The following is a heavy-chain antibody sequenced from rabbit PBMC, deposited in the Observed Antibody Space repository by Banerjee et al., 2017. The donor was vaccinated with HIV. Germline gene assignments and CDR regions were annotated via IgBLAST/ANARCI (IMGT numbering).Heavy chain of an antibody. CDR3: TRSYGYAGYAYATYL. CDR1: GFSFSSFDY. CDR2: IYAGSSGST. J-gene: IGHJ4*01. V-gene: IGHV1S40*01. D-gene: IGHD6-1*01. Sequence: QSLEESGGDLVKPGTSLTLTCTASGFSFSSFDYMCWVRQAPGKGLEWIACIYAGSSGSTYYASWAKGRFTISKTSSTTVTLQMTSLTAADTATYFCTRSYGYAGYAYATYLWGPGTLVTVS.